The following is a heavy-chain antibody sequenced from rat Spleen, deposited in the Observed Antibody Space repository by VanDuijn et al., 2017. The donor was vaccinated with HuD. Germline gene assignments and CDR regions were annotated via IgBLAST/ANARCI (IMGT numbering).Heavy chain of an antibody. CDR2: ISSGGGGT. CDR1: GLSFSNYD. J-gene: IGHJ2*01. V-gene: IGHV5-20*01. D-gene: IGHD1-12*02. CDR3: TTDTFYDGTYYPGGFDY. Sequence: EVQLVESGGGLVQPGRSMKLSCAASGLSFSNYDMAWVRQAPTKGLEWVASISSGGGGTYYPDSVKGRFTISRDNAKSTLYLQLDSLRSEDTATYYCTTDTFYDGTYYPGGFDYWGQGVMVTVSS.